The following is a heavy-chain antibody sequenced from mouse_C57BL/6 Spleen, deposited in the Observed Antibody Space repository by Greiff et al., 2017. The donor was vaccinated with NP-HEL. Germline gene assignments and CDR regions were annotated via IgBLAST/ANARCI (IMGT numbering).Heavy chain of an antibody. CDR2: ISSGGDYS. Sequence: DVKLQESGEGLVKPGGSLKLSCAASGFTFSSYAMSWVRQTPEKRLEWVAYISSGGDYSYYADTVKGRFTISRDNARNTLYLQMSSLKSEDTAMYYCTREELYGFDYWGQGTTLTVSS. CDR1: GFTFSSYA. CDR3: TREELYGFDY. D-gene: IGHD1-1*01. J-gene: IGHJ2*01. V-gene: IGHV5-9-1*02.